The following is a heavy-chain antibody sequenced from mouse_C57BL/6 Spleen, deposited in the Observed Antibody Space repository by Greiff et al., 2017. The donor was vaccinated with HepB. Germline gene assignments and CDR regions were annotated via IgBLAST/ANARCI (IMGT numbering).Heavy chain of an antibody. CDR1: GFTFSSYA. V-gene: IGHV5-4*01. D-gene: IGHD3-2*02. J-gene: IGHJ3*01. Sequence: EVQLVESGGGLVKPGGSLKLSCAASGFTFSSYAMSWVRQTPEKRLEWVATISDGGSYTYYPDNVKGRFTISRDNAKNNLYLQMSHLKSEDTAMYYCARDRSEAWFAYWGQGTLVTVSA. CDR2: ISDGGSYT. CDR3: ARDRSEAWFAY.